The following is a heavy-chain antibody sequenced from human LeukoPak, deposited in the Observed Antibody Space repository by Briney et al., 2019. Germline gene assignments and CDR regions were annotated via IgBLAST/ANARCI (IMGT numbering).Heavy chain of an antibody. V-gene: IGHV4-34*01. CDR2: INHSGST. Sequence: SGTLCLSCAVYGGSFSGYYWSWIRQPPGKGLEWLGEINHSGSTNYNPSLKSRVTISVDTSKNQFSLKLSSVTAADTAVYYCARGFEGSGSLKYSHLGFDPWGQGTLVTVSS. CDR1: GGSFSGYY. CDR3: ARGFEGSGSLKYSHLGFDP. J-gene: IGHJ5*02. D-gene: IGHD3-10*01.